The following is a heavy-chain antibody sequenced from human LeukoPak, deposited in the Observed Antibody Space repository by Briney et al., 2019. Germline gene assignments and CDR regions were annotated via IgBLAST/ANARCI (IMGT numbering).Heavy chain of an antibody. Sequence: GGSLRLSCAASGFSFSSYWMHWVRQAPGKGLVWVSRINTDGSTTTYADSVKGRFTISRDTAKNTLYLQMNSLRAEDTAVYYCVGLGENYWGQGTLVTVSS. CDR1: GFSFSSYW. CDR2: INTDGSTT. CDR3: VGLGENY. V-gene: IGHV3-74*01. J-gene: IGHJ4*02. D-gene: IGHD3-10*01.